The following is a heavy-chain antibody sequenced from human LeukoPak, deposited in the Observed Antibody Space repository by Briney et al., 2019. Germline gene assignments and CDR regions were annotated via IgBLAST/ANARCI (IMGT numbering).Heavy chain of an antibody. V-gene: IGHV1-24*01. D-gene: IGHD5-18*01. CDR3: ALRGYSYGTDYYYYGMDV. Sequence: ASVKVSCKVSGYTLTELSMHWVRQAPGKGLEWMGGFDPEDGETIYAQKFQGRVTITADKSTSTAYMELSSLRSEDTAVYYCALRGYSYGTDYYYYGMDVWGQGTTVTVSS. J-gene: IGHJ6*02. CDR2: FDPEDGET. CDR1: GYTLTELS.